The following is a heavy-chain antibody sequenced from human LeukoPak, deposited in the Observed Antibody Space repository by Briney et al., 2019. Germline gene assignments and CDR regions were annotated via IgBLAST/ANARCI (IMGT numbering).Heavy chain of an antibody. CDR2: IGTAGDT. V-gene: IGHV3-13*01. CDR1: GFTFSSYD. D-gene: IGHD2-2*01. CDR3: ARGAGYCSSTSCSNGAFDI. J-gene: IGHJ3*02. Sequence: GRSLRLSCAASGFTFSSYDMHWVRQATGKGLEWVSAIGTAGDTYYPGSVKGRFTISRENAKNSLYLQMNSLRAGDTAVYYCARGAGYCSSTSCSNGAFDIWGQGTMVTVSS.